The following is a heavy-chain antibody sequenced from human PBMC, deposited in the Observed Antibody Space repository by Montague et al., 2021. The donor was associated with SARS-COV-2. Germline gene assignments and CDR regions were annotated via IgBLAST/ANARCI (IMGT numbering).Heavy chain of an antibody. CDR1: GGSFSGYY. Sequence: SETLSLTCAVYGGSFSGYYWSWIRQSPGKGLEWIGEINHSGSTNYNPSLKSRVTISVDTSKNQFSLKLSSVTAADTAVYYCARGGGYSYGSLDYWGQGTLVTVSS. CDR3: ARGGGYSYGSLDY. V-gene: IGHV4-34*01. D-gene: IGHD5-18*01. CDR2: INHSGST. J-gene: IGHJ4*02.